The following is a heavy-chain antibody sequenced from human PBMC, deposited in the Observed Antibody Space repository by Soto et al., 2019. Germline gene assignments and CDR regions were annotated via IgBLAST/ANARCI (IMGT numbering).Heavy chain of an antibody. V-gene: IGHV3-48*02. CDR3: ARDLRYCSGGICHYYYYGMDV. CDR1: GFTFSSYS. CDR2: ISSSSSTI. D-gene: IGHD2-15*01. Sequence: PGGSLRLSCAASGFTFSSYSMNWFRQAPGKGLEWVSHISSSSSTIYYADSVKGRFTISRDNAKNSLYLQMNSLRDEDTAVYYCARDLRYCSGGICHYYYYGMDVWGQGTTVTVSS. J-gene: IGHJ6*02.